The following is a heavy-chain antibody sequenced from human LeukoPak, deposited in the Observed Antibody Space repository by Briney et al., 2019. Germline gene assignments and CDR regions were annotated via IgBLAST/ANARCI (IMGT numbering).Heavy chain of an antibody. Sequence: GGSLRLSCAASGFTFSSSRMSWVRQAPGKGLEWVANIKEDGSEKQYVDSVKGRFTISRDNAKNSLYLQMNSLRVDDMAVYYCARDLSTSCYAYDCWGQGTLVTVSS. CDR2: IKEDGSEK. CDR3: ARDLSTSCYAYDC. J-gene: IGHJ4*02. V-gene: IGHV3-7*01. D-gene: IGHD2-2*01. CDR1: GFTFSSSR.